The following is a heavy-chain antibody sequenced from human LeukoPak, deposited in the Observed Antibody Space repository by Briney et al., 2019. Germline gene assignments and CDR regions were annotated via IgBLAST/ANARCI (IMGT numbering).Heavy chain of an antibody. V-gene: IGHV3-66*01. Sequence: SRGSLRVSFSASGFTVSSNYVSWVRQAPGKRLELVAVIYSGCSTYYADSVKGRFTISRDNSKNTLYLQMNSLSTVDTDVYYCARELHTEDGMDVWGQGTTVTVSS. CDR1: GFTVSSNY. CDR2: IYSGCST. J-gene: IGHJ6*02. CDR3: ARELHTEDGMDV. D-gene: IGHD4-11*01.